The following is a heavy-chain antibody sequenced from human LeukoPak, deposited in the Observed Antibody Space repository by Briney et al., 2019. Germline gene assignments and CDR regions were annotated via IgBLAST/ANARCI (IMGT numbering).Heavy chain of an antibody. J-gene: IGHJ3*02. CDR2: ISGYRGNT. D-gene: IGHD1-26*01. CDR1: GDKITNYG. Sequence: ASVKVSCETSGDKITNYGISWVRQAPGQGLEWMGWISGYRGNTKYGQKFQGRVTLTTDTSTNVANMELRSLKPDDTAVYYCARDGELPYDAYDIWGQGTLVTVSS. CDR3: ARDGELPYDAYDI. V-gene: IGHV1-18*01.